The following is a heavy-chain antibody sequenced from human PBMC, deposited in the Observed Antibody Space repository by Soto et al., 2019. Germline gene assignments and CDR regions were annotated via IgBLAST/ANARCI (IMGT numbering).Heavy chain of an antibody. J-gene: IGHJ5*02. D-gene: IGHD2-2*01. V-gene: IGHV1-69*01. CDR2: IIPIFGTA. Sequence: QVQLVQSGAEVKKPGSSVKVSCKASGGTFSSYAISWVRQAPGQGLEWMGGIIPIFGTANYAQKFQGRVTITADESTSTAYMELSNLRSDDTAVYYCAIDRCSSTSCLRANWFDPWGQGTLVTVSS. CDR3: AIDRCSSTSCLRANWFDP. CDR1: GGTFSSYA.